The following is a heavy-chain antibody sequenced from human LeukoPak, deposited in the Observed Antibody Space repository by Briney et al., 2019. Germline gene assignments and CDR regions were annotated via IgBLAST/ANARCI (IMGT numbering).Heavy chain of an antibody. D-gene: IGHD6-13*01. CDR1: GGSINGYY. Sequence: SETLSLTCTVSGGSINGYYWSWIRQPAGKGLEWIGRIYNSESVNYNPSLKSRVTMSIDTSKNQFSLKLNSVTAADTAVYYCARDRSSSNTRDWFDPWDQGALVTVSS. CDR2: IYNSESV. CDR3: ARDRSSSNTRDWFDP. J-gene: IGHJ5*02. V-gene: IGHV4-4*07.